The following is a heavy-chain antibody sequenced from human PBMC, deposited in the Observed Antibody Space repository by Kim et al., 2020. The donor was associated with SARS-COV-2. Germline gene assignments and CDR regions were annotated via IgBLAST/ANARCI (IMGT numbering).Heavy chain of an antibody. CDR1: GYTFTSYA. CDR3: ARTSKGDYDILTGYWGGYYFDY. J-gene: IGHJ4*02. Sequence: ASVKVSCKASGYTFTSYAMHWVRQAPGQRLEWMGWINAGNGNTKYSQKFQGRVTITRDTSASTGYMELSSLRSEDTAVYYCARTSKGDYDILTGYWGGYYFDYWGQGTLVTVSS. V-gene: IGHV1-3*01. D-gene: IGHD3-9*01. CDR2: INAGNGNT.